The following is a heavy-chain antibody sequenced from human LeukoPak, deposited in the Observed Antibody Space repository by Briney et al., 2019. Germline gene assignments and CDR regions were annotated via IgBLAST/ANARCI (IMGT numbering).Heavy chain of an antibody. CDR1: GGSISSNY. J-gene: IGHJ4*02. Sequence: SETLSLTCTVSGGSISSNYWTWIRQPPGKGLEWIGYIYNSGSTDYNPSLKSRVTISVDTSKTQFSLKLSSVTAADTAVYYCARHIEHPSGSYYRFPDYWGQGTLVTVSS. CDR3: ARHIEHPSGSYYRFPDY. CDR2: IYNSGST. D-gene: IGHD1-26*01. V-gene: IGHV4-59*08.